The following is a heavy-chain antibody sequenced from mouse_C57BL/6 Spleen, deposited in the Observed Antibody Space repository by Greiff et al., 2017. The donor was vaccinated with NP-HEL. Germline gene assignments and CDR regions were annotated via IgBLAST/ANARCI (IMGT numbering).Heavy chain of an antibody. CDR1: GFTFSSYA. Sequence: EVQVVQSGAGLVKPGGSLKLSCAASGFTFSSYAMSWVRQTPEKRLEWVAYISRGGDYIYYADTVKGRFTISRDNARNTPYLQMSSLNSEDTAMYYCTSIYYYYDGGDGDYWGQGTSVTVSS. J-gene: IGHJ4*01. V-gene: IGHV5-9-1*02. D-gene: IGHD2-4*01. CDR3: TSIYYYYDGGDGDY. CDR2: ISRGGDYI.